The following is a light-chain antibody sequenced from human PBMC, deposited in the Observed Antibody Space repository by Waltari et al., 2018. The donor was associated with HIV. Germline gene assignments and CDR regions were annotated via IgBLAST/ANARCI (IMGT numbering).Light chain of an antibody. V-gene: IGLV3-25*03. Sequence: SYELTQPPSVSVSPGQTARITCPGDALPKQYAYWYQQKPGQAPVLVIYKDSERPSGIPELFSGSSSGTTVTLTISGVQAEDEADYYCQSADSSGTPYVFGTGTKVTVL. CDR1: ALPKQY. J-gene: IGLJ1*01. CDR3: QSADSSGTPYV. CDR2: KDS.